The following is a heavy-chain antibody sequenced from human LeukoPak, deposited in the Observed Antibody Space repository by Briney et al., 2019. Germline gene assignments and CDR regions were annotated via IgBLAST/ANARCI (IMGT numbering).Heavy chain of an antibody. CDR3: ASARSTYSSGWYSEDNWFDP. CDR2: IRGGSNTM. CDR1: GFPFSTYN. J-gene: IGHJ5*02. D-gene: IGHD6-19*01. V-gene: IGHV3-48*01. Sequence: GGSLRLSCAASGFPFSTYNMNWVRQAPGKGLEWISYIRGGSNTMYYADSVRGQFTISRDNAKNSLYLQMNSLRAEDTAVYYCASARSTYSSGWYSEDNWFDPWGQGTLVTVSS.